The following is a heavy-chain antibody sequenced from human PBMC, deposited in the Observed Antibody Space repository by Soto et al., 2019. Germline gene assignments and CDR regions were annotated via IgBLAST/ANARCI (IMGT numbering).Heavy chain of an antibody. V-gene: IGHV1-8*01. D-gene: IGHD3-16*01. J-gene: IGHJ5*02. CDR3: ARMATFGSLNWFDP. Sequence: GASVKVSCKASGYSFTNNDVSWVRQATGQGLEWMGWMNPRSGDTGYAQKFQGRVTMTRDISIATAYMELSSLRSDDTAIYYCARMATFGSLNWFDPWGQGTLVTVSS. CDR1: GYSFTNND. CDR2: MNPRSGDT.